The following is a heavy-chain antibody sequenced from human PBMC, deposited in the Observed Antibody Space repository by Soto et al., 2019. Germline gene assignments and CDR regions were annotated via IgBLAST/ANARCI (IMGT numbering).Heavy chain of an antibody. CDR2: IYHSGST. V-gene: IGHV4-4*02. Sequence: ASETLSLTCAVSGGSISTTHWWTWVRQPPGKGLEWIGEIYHSGSTNYNPSLKSRVTISVDNSKNQFSLKLSSVTAADTAVYYCARKSYYDAYHFVPWGQGILVTVSS. CDR1: GGSISTTHW. CDR3: ARKSYYDAYHFVP. D-gene: IGHD3-22*01. J-gene: IGHJ5*02.